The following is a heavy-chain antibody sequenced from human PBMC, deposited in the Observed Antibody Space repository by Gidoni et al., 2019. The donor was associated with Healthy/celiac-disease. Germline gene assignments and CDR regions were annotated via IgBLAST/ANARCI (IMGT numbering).Heavy chain of an antibody. CDR1: GFTFSSYA. D-gene: IGHD3-22*01. Sequence: QVQLVESGGGVVQPGRSLRLSCAASGFTFSSYAMHWVRQAPGKGLEWVSVISYDGRNKYYADSVKGRFTISRDNSKNTLYLQMNSLRAEDTAVYYCARDLPDYYDSSGYYGGMVDYWGQGTLVTVSS. J-gene: IGHJ4*02. CDR2: ISYDGRNK. V-gene: IGHV3-30*01. CDR3: ARDLPDYYDSSGYYGGMVDY.